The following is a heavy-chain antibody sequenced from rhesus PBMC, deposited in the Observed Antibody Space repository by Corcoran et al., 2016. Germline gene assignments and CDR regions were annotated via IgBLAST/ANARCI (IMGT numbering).Heavy chain of an antibody. CDR3: TSFTVAA. CDR1: GLTFSSYV. Sequence: DVQLVESGGGLVKPGGSLRLACVASGLTFSSYVMHWVRQAQGKGLEWVGLIRNKADSYTTDYAAAVKGRFTISRDDSKNMLYLQMSSLKTEDTALYYCTSFTVAALGQGVVVTVSS. D-gene: IGHD4-29*01. J-gene: IGHJ6*01. V-gene: IGHV3-13*01. CDR2: IRNKADSYTT.